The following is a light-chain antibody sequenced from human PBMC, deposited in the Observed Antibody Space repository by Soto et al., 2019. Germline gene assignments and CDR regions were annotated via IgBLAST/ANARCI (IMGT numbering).Light chain of an antibody. CDR3: QKYNSAPLT. Sequence: DIQMTQSKSSLSGSVGDRVTITFRASQGISNYLAWYQQKPGKVPKLLIYAASTLQSGVPSRFSGSGSGTDFTLTISSLQPEDVATYYCQKYNSAPLTFGGGTKVDFK. J-gene: IGKJ4*01. CDR1: QGISNY. CDR2: AAS. V-gene: IGKV1-27*01.